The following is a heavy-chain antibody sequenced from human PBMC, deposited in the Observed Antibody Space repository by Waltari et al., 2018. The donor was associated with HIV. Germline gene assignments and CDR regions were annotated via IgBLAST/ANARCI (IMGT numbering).Heavy chain of an antibody. CDR1: GYTFPNYY. V-gene: IGHV1-46*01. CDR3: AREGSLAIAPGATDAMNF. D-gene: IGHD2-2*01. CDR2: VNPSDGNL. Sequence: QVQLVHSGAEVKRPGASVKISCEAFGYTFPNYYLHWVRQAPGQGLEWMGIVNPSDGNLNYAQNVQGRVTVTWDMSTSTVYMELSGLRSEDTAVYYCAREGSLAIAPGATDAMNFWGQGTLVTVSS. J-gene: IGHJ4*02.